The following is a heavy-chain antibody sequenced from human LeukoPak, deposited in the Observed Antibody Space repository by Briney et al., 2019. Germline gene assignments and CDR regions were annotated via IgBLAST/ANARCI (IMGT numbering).Heavy chain of an antibody. CDR2: INPKSGTT. J-gene: IGHJ6*02. D-gene: IGHD1-1*01. Sequence: ASVRVSCKASGYTFTGSFVNWVRQAPGQGLEWMGWINPKSGTTNYAQSFQGRVTMTRDTSISTAYLELTRLSSDDTAVYYCAKEGVAYNNHGMDVWGLGTTVTVSS. CDR3: AKEGVAYNNHGMDV. CDR1: GYTFTGSF. V-gene: IGHV1-2*02.